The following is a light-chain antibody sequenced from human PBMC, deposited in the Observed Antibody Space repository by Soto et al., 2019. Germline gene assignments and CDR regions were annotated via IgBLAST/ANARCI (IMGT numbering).Light chain of an antibody. J-gene: IGLJ1*01. CDR1: SSNIGAGYD. Sequence: QSLLTQPPSVSGAPGQRVTISCTGSSSNIGAGYDVHWYQQLPGTPPKLLIYGNNNRPSGVPDRFSGSKSGTSASLAITGLQAEDEAEYYCQSYDSRLSGSVFGTGTKVTVL. CDR2: GNN. CDR3: QSYDSRLSGSV. V-gene: IGLV1-40*01.